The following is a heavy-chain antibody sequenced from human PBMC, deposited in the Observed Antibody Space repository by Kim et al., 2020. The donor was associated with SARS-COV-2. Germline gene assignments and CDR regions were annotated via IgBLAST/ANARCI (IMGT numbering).Heavy chain of an antibody. CDR2: IFYSGTT. D-gene: IGHD3-22*01. CDR3: ARGEDSSEPHSFDI. J-gene: IGHJ3*02. CDR1: GGSFREYF. Sequence: SETLSLTCTVSGGSFREYFWSWIRQPPGKGLEWIGYIFYSGTTKYSPSLKSRVTMSVDTPKKQFSLRLTSVATADTAVYYCARGEDSSEPHSFDIWGQGTTVTVSS. V-gene: IGHV4-59*12.